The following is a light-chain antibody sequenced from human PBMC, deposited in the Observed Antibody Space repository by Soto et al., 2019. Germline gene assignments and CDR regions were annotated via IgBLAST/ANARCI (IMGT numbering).Light chain of an antibody. V-gene: IGKV4-1*01. CDR3: QQYYSTHWT. CDR1: QSVLYSSNNKNY. Sequence: DIVMTQSPDSLAVSLGERATINCKSSQSVLYSSNNKNYLAWYQQKPGQPPKLLIYWASTRESGVPDRFSGSGSGTDFTLTISSLQAEDVAVYYCQQYYSTHWTFGQGTKEEIK. CDR2: WAS. J-gene: IGKJ1*01.